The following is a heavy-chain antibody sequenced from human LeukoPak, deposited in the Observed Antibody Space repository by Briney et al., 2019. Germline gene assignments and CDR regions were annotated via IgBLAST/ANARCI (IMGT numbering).Heavy chain of an antibody. D-gene: IGHD2-2*02. CDR3: ATWPGHSGYRGYYYYYMDV. CDR1: GFTFSSYT. V-gene: IGHV3-66*02. Sequence: PGGSLRLSCAASGFTFSSYTMNWVRQAPGKGLEWVSVIYSGGSTYYADSVKGRFTISRDNSKNTLYLQMNSLRAEDTAVYYCATWPGHSGYRGYYYYYMDVWGKGTTVTVSS. CDR2: IYSGGST. J-gene: IGHJ6*03.